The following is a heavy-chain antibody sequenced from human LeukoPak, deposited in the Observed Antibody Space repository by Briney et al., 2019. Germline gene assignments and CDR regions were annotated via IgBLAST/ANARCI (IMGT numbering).Heavy chain of an antibody. CDR3: ARPRLRYYYYMDV. J-gene: IGHJ6*03. CDR1: GYSISSCFY. D-gene: IGHD6-25*01. Sequence: PSETLSLTCAVSGYSISSCFYWGWIRQPPGKGLEWIGTIYQSGSTYYNPSLKSRVAISVDTSKNQFSLTLSSVTAADTAIYHCARPRLRYYYYMDVWGKGTTVTVSS. V-gene: IGHV4-38-2*01. CDR2: IYQSGST.